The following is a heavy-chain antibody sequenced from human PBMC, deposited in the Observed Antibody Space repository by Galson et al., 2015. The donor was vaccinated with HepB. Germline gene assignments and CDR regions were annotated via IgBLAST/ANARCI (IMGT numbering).Heavy chain of an antibody. V-gene: IGHV3-15*01. D-gene: IGHD2-8*02. J-gene: IGHJ5*02. CDR1: GFPFNNAW. CDR3: TTDVYYSTYWSWLDP. Sequence: SLRLSCAASGFPFNNAWMTWVRQAPGMGLEWVGRIKSKTDGETTDYAAPVKGRFTISRDDSKNRLHLQMNSLKTEDTAVYYCTTDVYYSTYWSWLDPRGQGTLVTVSS. CDR2: IKSKTDGETT.